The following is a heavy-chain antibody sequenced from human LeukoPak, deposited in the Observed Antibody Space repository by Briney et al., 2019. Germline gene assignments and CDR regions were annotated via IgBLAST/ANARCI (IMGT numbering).Heavy chain of an antibody. CDR1: GYTFTNYG. D-gene: IGHD3-22*01. V-gene: IGHV1-18*04. J-gene: IGHJ6*02. CDR2: ISAYNGNT. CDR3: ASSNYDRLYYYYGMDV. Sequence: ASVKVSCKASGYTFTNYGISWVRQAPGQGLEWMGWISAYNGNTNYAQKLQGRVTMTTDTSTSTAYMELRSLRSDDTAVYYCASSNYDRLYYYYGMDVWGQGTTVTVSS.